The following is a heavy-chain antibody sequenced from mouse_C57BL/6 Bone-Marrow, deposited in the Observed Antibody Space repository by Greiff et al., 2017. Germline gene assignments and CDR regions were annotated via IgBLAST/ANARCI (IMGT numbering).Heavy chain of an antibody. CDR1: GYNFTSYW. CDR3: AREVYYGSIYYVDY. Sequence: QVQLQQPGAELVMPGASVKLSCKASGYNFTSYWMHWVKQRPGQGLEWIGEIDPSDSYTNYNQKFKGKSTLTVDKSSSTAYMQLSSLTSEDSAVYYCAREVYYGSIYYVDYWSQGTTLTVTS. CDR2: IDPSDSYT. V-gene: IGHV1-69*01. J-gene: IGHJ2*01. D-gene: IGHD1-1*01.